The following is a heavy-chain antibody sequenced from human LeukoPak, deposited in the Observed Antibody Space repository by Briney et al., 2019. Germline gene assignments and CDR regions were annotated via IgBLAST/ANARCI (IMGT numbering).Heavy chain of an antibody. V-gene: IGHV4-34*01. CDR1: GGSFSGYY. Sequence: PSETLSLTCAVYGGSFSGYYWSWIRQPPGKGLEWIGEINHSGSTNYNPSLKSRVTISVDTSKNQFSLKLSSVTAADTAVYYCARSRGGYKWDFDYWGQGTLVTVSS. CDR3: ARSRGGYKWDFDY. CDR2: INHSGST. D-gene: IGHD5-24*01. J-gene: IGHJ4*02.